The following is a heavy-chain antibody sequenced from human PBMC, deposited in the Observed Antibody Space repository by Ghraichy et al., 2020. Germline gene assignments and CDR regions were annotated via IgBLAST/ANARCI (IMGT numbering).Heavy chain of an antibody. J-gene: IGHJ4*02. V-gene: IGHV3-33*01. D-gene: IGHD3-3*01. CDR3: ARTPDYDFWTGYDYYFDY. CDR1: GFTFSSYG. CDR2: IWYDGSNK. Sequence: GSLRLSCAASGFTFSSYGMHWVRQAPGKGLEWVAIIWYDGSNKYYADSVKGRFTISRDNSKNTLYLQMNSLRAEDTAVYYCARTPDYDFWTGYDYYFDYWGQGTLVTVSS.